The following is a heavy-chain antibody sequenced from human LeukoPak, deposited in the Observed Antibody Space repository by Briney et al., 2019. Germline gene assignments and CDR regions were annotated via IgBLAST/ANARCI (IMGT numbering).Heavy chain of an antibody. V-gene: IGHV4-39*07. CDR2: IYYSGST. CDR1: GGSISSSSYY. CDR3: ARDKVKAASLTPKNYFDY. D-gene: IGHD6-13*01. J-gene: IGHJ4*02. Sequence: SETLSLTCTVSGGSISSSSYYWGWIRQPPGKGLEWIGSIYYSGSTYYNPSLKSRVTISVDTSKNQFSLKLSSVTAADTAVYYCARDKVKAASLTPKNYFDYWGQGTLVTVSS.